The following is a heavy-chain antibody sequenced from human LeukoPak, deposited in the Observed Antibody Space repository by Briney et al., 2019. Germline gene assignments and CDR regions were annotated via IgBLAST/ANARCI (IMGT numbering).Heavy chain of an antibody. CDR3: ARTHNGSRDY. D-gene: IGHD1-26*01. V-gene: IGHV3-48*04. CDR2: INNSSSII. Sequence: GGSLRLSCAASGFTFTKYSMNWVRQAPGKGLEWLSYINNSSSIIYHTDSVKGRFTISRDNARNSLYLQMDSLRVEDTAVYYCARTHNGSRDYWGQGTLVTVSS. CDR1: GFTFTKYS. J-gene: IGHJ4*02.